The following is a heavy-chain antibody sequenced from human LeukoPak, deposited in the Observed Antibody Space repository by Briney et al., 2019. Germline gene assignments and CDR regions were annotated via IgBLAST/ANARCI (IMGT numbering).Heavy chain of an antibody. V-gene: IGHV3-23*01. J-gene: IGHJ5*02. Sequence: GGSLRLSCAASGFTFSSYAMSWVRQAPGKGLEWVSAISGSGGSTYYADSVKGRFTISRDNSKNTLYLQMNSLRAEDTAVYYCAKDREYSYGYYWFDPWGQGTLVTVSS. D-gene: IGHD5-18*01. CDR2: ISGSGGST. CDR3: AKDREYSYGYYWFDP. CDR1: GFTFSSYA.